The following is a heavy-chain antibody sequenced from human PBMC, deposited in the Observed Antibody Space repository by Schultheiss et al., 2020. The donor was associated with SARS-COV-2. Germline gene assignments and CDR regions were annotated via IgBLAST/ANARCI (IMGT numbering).Heavy chain of an antibody. Sequence: ASVKVSCKASGGTFSSYAISWVRQAPGQGLEWMGWISAYNGNTNYAQMFQDRVIMTTDASTSTAYMELRSLRSDDTAVYYCARVEGGLVSRIIQPGWFDPWGQGTLVTVSS. J-gene: IGHJ5*02. CDR1: GGTFSSYA. V-gene: IGHV1-18*01. CDR2: ISAYNGNT. D-gene: IGHD3-16*01. CDR3: ARVEGGLVSRIIQPGWFDP.